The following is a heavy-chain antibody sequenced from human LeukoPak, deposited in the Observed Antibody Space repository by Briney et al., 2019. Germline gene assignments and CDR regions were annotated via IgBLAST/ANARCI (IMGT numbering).Heavy chain of an antibody. V-gene: IGHV3-48*01. CDR2: ISSSSSTI. D-gene: IGHD6-19*01. CDR3: ARDSRIQGLVHDY. Sequence: GGSLRLSCAASGFTFSSYSMNWVRQAPGKGLEWVSYISSSSSTIYYADSVKGRFTISRDNAKNSLYLQMNSLRAEDTAVYYCARDSRIQGLVHDYWGHGTLVTVSS. J-gene: IGHJ4*01. CDR1: GFTFSSYS.